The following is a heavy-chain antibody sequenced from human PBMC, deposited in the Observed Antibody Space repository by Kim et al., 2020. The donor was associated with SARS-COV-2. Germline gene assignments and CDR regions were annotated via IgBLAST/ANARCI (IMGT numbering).Heavy chain of an antibody. D-gene: IGHD6-13*01. V-gene: IGHV4-39*01. CDR1: GGSISSSSYY. J-gene: IGHJ5*02. CDR2: IYYSGST. CDR3: ARQGSSSWYEVYWFDP. Sequence: SETLSLTCTVSGGSISSSSYYWGWIRQPPGKGLEWIGSIYYSGSTYYNPSLKSRVTISVDTSKNQFSLKLSSVTAADTAVYYCARQGSSSWYEVYWFDPWGQGTLVTVSS.